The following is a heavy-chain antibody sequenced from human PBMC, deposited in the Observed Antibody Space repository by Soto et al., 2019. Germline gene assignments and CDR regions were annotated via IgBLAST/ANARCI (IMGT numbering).Heavy chain of an antibody. V-gene: IGHV1-18*01. D-gene: IGHD3-9*01. CDR2: ISAYNGNT. CDR1: GYTFTSYG. CDR3: ARDPMYYDILTGYYNPNWFDP. J-gene: IGHJ5*02. Sequence: QVQLVQSGAEVKKPGASVKVSCKASGYTFTSYGISWVRQAPGQGLEWMGWISAYNGNTNYAQKLQGRVTMTTDTSTSTAYMELRSLRSDDTAVYYCARDPMYYDILTGYYNPNWFDPWGQGTLVTVSS.